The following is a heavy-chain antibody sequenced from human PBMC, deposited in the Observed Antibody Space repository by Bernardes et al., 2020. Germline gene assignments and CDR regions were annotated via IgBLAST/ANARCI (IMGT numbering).Heavy chain of an antibody. CDR3: ARLGSGWYYFDY. CDR2: IYYSGST. Sequence: SETLSLTCTVSGGSISSSSYYWGWLLQPPGKGLEWIGSIYYSGSTYYNPSLKSRVTISVDTSKNQFSLKLSSVTAADTAVYYCARLGSGWYYFDYWGQGTLVTVSS. D-gene: IGHD6-19*01. V-gene: IGHV4-39*01. CDR1: GGSISSSSYY. J-gene: IGHJ4*02.